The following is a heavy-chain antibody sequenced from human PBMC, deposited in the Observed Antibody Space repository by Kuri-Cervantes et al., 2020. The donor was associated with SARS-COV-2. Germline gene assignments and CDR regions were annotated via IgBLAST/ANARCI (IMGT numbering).Heavy chain of an antibody. J-gene: IGHJ4*02. V-gene: IGHV3-23*01. CDR3: APRDY. CDR2: ISGSGDNT. Sequence: GESLKISCAVSGFTFSSFSMNWVRQAPGKGLEWVSGISGSGDNTYYADSVKSRFTISRDNSKKTLYLQMNSLRVEDTALYYCAPRDYWGQGILVTVSS. CDR1: GFTFSSFS.